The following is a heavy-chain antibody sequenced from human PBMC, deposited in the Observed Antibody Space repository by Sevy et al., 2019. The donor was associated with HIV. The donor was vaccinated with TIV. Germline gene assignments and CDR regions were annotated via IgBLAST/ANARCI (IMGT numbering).Heavy chain of an antibody. CDR3: ARDFGMDNWFDP. D-gene: IGHD1-20*01. CDR2: INSDGSST. J-gene: IGHJ5*02. CDR1: GFTFSSYW. Sequence: GGSLRLSCAASGFTFSSYWMHWVRQAPGKGLVWVSRINSDGSSTSHADSVKGRFTISRDNAKNTLYLQMNSLRAEDTAVYYCARDFGMDNWFDPWGQGTLVTVSS. V-gene: IGHV3-74*01.